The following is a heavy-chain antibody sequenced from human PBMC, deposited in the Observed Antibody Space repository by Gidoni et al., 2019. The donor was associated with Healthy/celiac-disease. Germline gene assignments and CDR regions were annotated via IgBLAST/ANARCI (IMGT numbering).Heavy chain of an antibody. CDR1: GYTFAAYT. CDR3: AKDRGEQQLVFHFDY. D-gene: IGHD6-13*01. V-gene: IGHV3-43*01. Sequence: EVQLVESGGVVVQPGGSLRLSCAASGYTFAAYTMHWVRQAPGKGLEWVSLISWDGGSTYYADSVKGRFTISRDNSKNSLYLQMNSLRTEDTALYYCAKDRGEQQLVFHFDYWGQGTLVTVSS. CDR2: ISWDGGST. J-gene: IGHJ4*02.